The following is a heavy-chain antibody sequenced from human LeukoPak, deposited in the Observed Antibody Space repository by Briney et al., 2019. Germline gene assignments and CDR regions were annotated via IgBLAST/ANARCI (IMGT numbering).Heavy chain of an antibody. CDR3: ARAGGMQAFDI. Sequence: GGSLRLSCAASGFTFSSYSMNWVRQPPGKGLEWVSYISSSNSTIYYADSVKARFTISRDNAKNSLYLQMNSLRAEDTAVYYCARAGGMQAFDIWGQGTMVTVSS. CDR2: ISSSNSTI. J-gene: IGHJ3*02. CDR1: GFTFSSYS. V-gene: IGHV3-48*01. D-gene: IGHD4-23*01.